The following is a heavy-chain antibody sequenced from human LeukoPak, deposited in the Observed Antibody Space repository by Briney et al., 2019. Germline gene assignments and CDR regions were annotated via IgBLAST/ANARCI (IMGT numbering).Heavy chain of an antibody. Sequence: SETLSLTCTVSGGSISAYYWNWIRQPPGKGLEWIGYIYYSGSTNYNPSLKSRVTISIDTSKNQFSLKLTSVTAADMAVYYCARRNDFGIWGQGTMVTVSS. J-gene: IGHJ3*02. CDR3: ARRNDFGI. CDR1: GGSISAYY. CDR2: IYYSGST. V-gene: IGHV4-59*08.